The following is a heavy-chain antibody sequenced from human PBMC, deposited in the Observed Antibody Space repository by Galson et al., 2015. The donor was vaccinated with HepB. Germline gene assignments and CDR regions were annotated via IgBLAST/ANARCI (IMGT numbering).Heavy chain of an antibody. D-gene: IGHD1-26*01. CDR3: ARGATTPDY. J-gene: IGHJ4*02. CDR1: GFTFRNFW. V-gene: IGHV3-7*01. CDR2: IKQDGSEK. Sequence: SLRLSCAASGFTFRNFWISWVRQTPGKGLELVANIKQDGSEKYYVNSVKGRFTISRDNPKNSLYMQMNSLRAEDTGVYYCARGATTPDYWGQGTPVTVSS.